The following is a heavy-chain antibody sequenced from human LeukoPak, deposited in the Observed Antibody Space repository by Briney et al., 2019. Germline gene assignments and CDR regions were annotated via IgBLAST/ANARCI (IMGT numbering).Heavy chain of an antibody. V-gene: IGHV3-7*03. CDR2: IKQDGSER. CDR3: ARDRWSYDPQGGFDC. J-gene: IGHJ4*02. Sequence: GGSLRLSCAASGFTFNTYSMNWVRQAPGKGLEWVANIKQDGSERYYVGSVKGRFTLSRDNAKDSLYLQMNSLRAEDTAVYYCARDRWSYDPQGGFDCWGQGTLVTVSS. D-gene: IGHD3-22*01. CDR1: GFTFNTYS.